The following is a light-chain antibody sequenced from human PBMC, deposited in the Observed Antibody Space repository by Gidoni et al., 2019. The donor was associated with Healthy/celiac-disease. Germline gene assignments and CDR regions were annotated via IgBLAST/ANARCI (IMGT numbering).Light chain of an antibody. CDR1: QSISRY. J-gene: IGKJ2*01. CDR3: QQSYSTLPYT. Sequence: DIQMTQSPSSLSASVGDRATITCRASQSISRYLNWYQQKPGKAPKLLNYAASSLQSGVPSRFSGSGSGTDFTLTISSLQPEDFATYYCQQSYSTLPYTFGHGTKLEIK. V-gene: IGKV1-39*01. CDR2: AAS.